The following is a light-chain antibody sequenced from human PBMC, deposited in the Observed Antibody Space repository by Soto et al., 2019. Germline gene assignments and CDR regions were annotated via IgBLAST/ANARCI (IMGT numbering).Light chain of an antibody. CDR2: DVS. CDR3: QQRSNWPRT. CDR1: QNVANY. Sequence: IVLTQSPATPALSPGERATLPCRGRQNVANYLDWYQQKPGQAPRLLIYDVSNRATGIPARFSGSGSGTDFTLTISRLEPEDFAVYYCQQRSNWPRTFGQGTKVDIK. V-gene: IGKV3-11*01. J-gene: IGKJ1*01.